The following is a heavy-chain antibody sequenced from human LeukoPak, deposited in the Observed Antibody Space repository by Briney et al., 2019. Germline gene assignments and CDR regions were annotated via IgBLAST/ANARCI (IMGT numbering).Heavy chain of an antibody. CDR3: ARGLHDFWSGYYLCYFDY. D-gene: IGHD3-3*01. Sequence: PSETLSLTCTVSGGSISSGSYYWSWIRQPAGKGLEWIGRIYTSGSTSYNPSLESRVTISVDTSKNQFSLKLSSVTAADTAVYYCARGLHDFWSGYYLCYFDYWGQGTLVTVSS. CDR1: GGSISSGSYY. CDR2: IYTSGST. J-gene: IGHJ4*02. V-gene: IGHV4-61*02.